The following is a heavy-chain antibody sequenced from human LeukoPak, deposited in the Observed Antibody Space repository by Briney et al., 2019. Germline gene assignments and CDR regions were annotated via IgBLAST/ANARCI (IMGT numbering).Heavy chain of an antibody. CDR1: GFTFSSYA. D-gene: IGHD6-13*01. Sequence: GGSLRLSCAASGFTFSSYAMSWVRQAPGKGLEWVSTITGSGGSTYYADSVKGRFTISADNSKNTLYLQMNSLRAEDTAVYYCAKPPPDSSSWLFDYWGQGTLVTVSS. CDR2: ITGSGGST. CDR3: AKPPPDSSSWLFDY. J-gene: IGHJ4*02. V-gene: IGHV3-23*01.